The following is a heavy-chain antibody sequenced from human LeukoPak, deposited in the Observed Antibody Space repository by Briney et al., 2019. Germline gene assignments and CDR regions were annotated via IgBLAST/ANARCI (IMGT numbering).Heavy chain of an antibody. J-gene: IGHJ6*02. CDR2: IYASGST. CDR3: ARDYSGTYSYYGLDV. Sequence: PSETLSLTCTVSGGSIGIYHWTWIRQPAGRGLEWLGRIYASGSTNYNPSLNSRVTISVDTSKNQFPLKLTSVTAADTAVYYCARDYSGTYSYYGLDVWGQGTTVTVSS. V-gene: IGHV4-4*07. D-gene: IGHD5-12*01. CDR1: GGSIGIYH.